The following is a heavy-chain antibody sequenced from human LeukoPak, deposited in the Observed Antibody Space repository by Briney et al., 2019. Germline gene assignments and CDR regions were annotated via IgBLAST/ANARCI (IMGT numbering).Heavy chain of an antibody. J-gene: IGHJ6*03. CDR3: ARALGGYPDYYYMDV. V-gene: IGHV4-61*05. D-gene: IGHD5-18*01. Sequence: PSETLSLTCTVSGGSISSSSYYWGWIRQPPGKGLEWIGYIYYSGSTNYNPSLKSRVTISVDTSKNQFSLKLSSVTAADTAVYYCARALGGYPDYYYMDVWGKGTTVTVSS. CDR2: IYYSGST. CDR1: GGSISSSSYY.